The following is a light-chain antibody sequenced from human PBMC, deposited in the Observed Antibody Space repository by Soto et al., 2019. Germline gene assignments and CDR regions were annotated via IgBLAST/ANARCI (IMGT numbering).Light chain of an antibody. CDR1: SSDVGSYNR. Sequence: QSALTQPPSVSGSPGQSVTISCTGTSSDVGSYNRVSWFRQPPGTAPKLIIYEVSNRPSGVPDRFSGSKSGNTASLTISGLQAEDEADYYCSSFTTSHTLVFGGGTKLTVL. V-gene: IGLV2-18*02. CDR3: SSFTTSHTLV. CDR2: EVS. J-gene: IGLJ2*01.